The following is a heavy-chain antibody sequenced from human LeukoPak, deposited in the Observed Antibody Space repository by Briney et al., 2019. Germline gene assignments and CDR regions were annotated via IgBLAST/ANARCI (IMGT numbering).Heavy chain of an antibody. Sequence: GGSLRLSCAASGFTFSSYAMSWVRQAPGKGLEWVSAISGSGGSTYYADSVKGRFTISRDNSKNTLYLQMNSLRAEDTAVYYCVKVRTYGSGSYYPTDYYYYGMDVWGQGTTVTVSS. CDR3: VKVRTYGSGSYYPTDYYYYGMDV. CDR2: ISGSGGST. CDR1: GFTFSSYA. J-gene: IGHJ6*02. V-gene: IGHV3-23*01. D-gene: IGHD3-10*01.